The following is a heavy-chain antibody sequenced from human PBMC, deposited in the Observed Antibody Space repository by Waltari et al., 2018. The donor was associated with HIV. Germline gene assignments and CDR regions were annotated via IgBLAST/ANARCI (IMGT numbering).Heavy chain of an antibody. CDR2: IRSKAYSGTT. J-gene: IGHJ4*02. CDR3: TRVMAGASHFDY. Sequence: EVQLVESGGGLVQPGRSLRLSCTASGFTFGDYAMSWVRQAPGKGLEWVGFIRSKAYSGTTEYAASVKGRFTISREDSKSIAYLQINSLKTEDTAVYYCTRVMAGASHFDYWGQGTLVTVSS. D-gene: IGHD1-26*01. V-gene: IGHV3-49*04. CDR1: GFTFGDYA.